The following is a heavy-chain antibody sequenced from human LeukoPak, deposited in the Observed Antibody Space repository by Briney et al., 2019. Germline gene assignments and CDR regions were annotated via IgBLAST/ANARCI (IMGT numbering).Heavy chain of an antibody. CDR1: GGSFSGYY. CDR2: IDHSGST. D-gene: IGHD5-18*01. V-gene: IGHV4-34*01. CDR3: ARVGYSYVINDWSRTGLGAYPTKYYYHMDV. J-gene: IGHJ6*03. Sequence: SETLSLTCAVYGGSFSGYYWSWIRQPPGKGLEWIGEIDHSGSTNYNPSLKSRVTISGDTSKNQFSLKLSSVTAADTAVYFCARVGYSYVINDWSRTGLGAYPTKYYYHMDVCVKGTSVTVSS.